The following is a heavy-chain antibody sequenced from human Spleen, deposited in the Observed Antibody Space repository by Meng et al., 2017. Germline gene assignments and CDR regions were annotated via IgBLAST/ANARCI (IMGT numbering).Heavy chain of an antibody. D-gene: IGHD2-15*01. Sequence: GSLRLSCAVYGGSFSGYYWSWIRQPPGKGLEWIGEINHSGSTNYNPSLKSRVTISVDTSKNQFSLKLSSVTAADTAVYYCARERGSFDYWGQGTLVTVSS. CDR1: GGSFSGYY. CDR3: ARERGSFDY. J-gene: IGHJ4*02. CDR2: INHSGST. V-gene: IGHV4-34*01.